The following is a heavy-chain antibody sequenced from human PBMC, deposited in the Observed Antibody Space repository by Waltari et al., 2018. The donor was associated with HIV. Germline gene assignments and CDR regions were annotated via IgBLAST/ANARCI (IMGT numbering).Heavy chain of an antibody. CDR1: GFNLSRYA. CDR2: ISGSGGST. J-gene: IGHJ5*02. CDR3: AKGEFGVVILPGGWFDP. V-gene: IGHV3-23*01. D-gene: IGHD3-3*01. Sequence: EVQLLESGGGLVQPGGSLRISCAASGFNLSRYAMSWVRQGPGAGLEWVSAISGSGGSTYYADSVKGRFTISRDNSKNTLYLQMNSLRAEDTAVYYCAKGEFGVVILPGGWFDPWGQGTLVTVSS.